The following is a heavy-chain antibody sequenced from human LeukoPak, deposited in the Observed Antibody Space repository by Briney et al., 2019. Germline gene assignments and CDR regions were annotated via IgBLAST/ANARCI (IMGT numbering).Heavy chain of an antibody. CDR2: INPNSGGT. CDR1: GYTFTGYY. D-gene: IGHD5-24*01. CDR3: ARDLAFGEMVTNRGAFDI. V-gene: IGHV1-2*02. J-gene: IGHJ3*02. Sequence: ASVKVSCKASGYTFTGYYMHWVRQAPGQGLEWMGWINPNSGGTNYAQKFQGRVTMTRDTSISTAYMELSRLRSDDTAVYYCARDLAFGEMVTNRGAFDIWGQGTVVTVSS.